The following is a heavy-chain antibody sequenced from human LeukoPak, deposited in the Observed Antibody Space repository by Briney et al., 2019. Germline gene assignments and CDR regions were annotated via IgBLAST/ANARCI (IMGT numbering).Heavy chain of an antibody. Sequence: ASVKVSCKASGYSFTGYYMHWVRQAPGQGLEWMGWINPNSGDTNFAQNFQGRVTMTRDTSISTVYMELSRLRSDDTAVFYCARGYYDSSDFEYFQHWGQGTLVTVSS. D-gene: IGHD3-22*01. J-gene: IGHJ1*01. CDR1: GYSFTGYY. V-gene: IGHV1-2*02. CDR2: INPNSGDT. CDR3: ARGYYDSSDFEYFQH.